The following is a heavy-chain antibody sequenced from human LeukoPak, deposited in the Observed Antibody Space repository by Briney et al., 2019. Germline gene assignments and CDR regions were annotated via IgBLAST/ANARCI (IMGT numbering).Heavy chain of an antibody. D-gene: IGHD3-3*01. J-gene: IGHJ4*02. CDR2: ISGSGGST. CDR3: AKDQEYDFWSGYYPSY. CDR1: GFTLSSYA. Sequence: GGSLRLSCAASGFTLSSYAMSWVRQAPGKGLEWVSAISGSGGSTYYADSVKGRFTISRDNSKNTLYQQMNSLRAEDTAVYYCAKDQEYDFWSGYYPSYWGQGTLVTVSS. V-gene: IGHV3-23*01.